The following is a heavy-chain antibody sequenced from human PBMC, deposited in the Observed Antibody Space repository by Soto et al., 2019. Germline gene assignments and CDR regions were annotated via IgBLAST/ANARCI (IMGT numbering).Heavy chain of an antibody. CDR3: AKDLRGHQNWFDS. CDR1: GFTFSTYA. CDR2: ISGSGYST. D-gene: IGHD2-15*01. Sequence: EVQLLESGGGLVQPGGSLRLSCAASGFTFSTYAMSWVRQAPGKGLEWVSGISGSGYSTYYADSVKGRFTISRDNSKNTLYLQMDSLRAEDTALYYCAKDLRGHQNWFDSWGHGTLVTVSS. J-gene: IGHJ5*01. V-gene: IGHV3-23*01.